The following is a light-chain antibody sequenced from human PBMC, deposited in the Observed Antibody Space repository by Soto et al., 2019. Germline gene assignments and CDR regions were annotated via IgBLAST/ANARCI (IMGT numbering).Light chain of an antibody. V-gene: IGKV3-20*01. CDR3: QQYGSSPWT. Sequence: EIVLTQSPGTLSLSPGERATLSCRANQSVSSSYLAWYRLKPGQAPRLLIYGASSRATGIPDRFSGSGSGTDFTLTISRLEPEYFAVYYCQQYGSSPWTFGQGTKVEIK. CDR2: GAS. CDR1: QSVSSSY. J-gene: IGKJ1*01.